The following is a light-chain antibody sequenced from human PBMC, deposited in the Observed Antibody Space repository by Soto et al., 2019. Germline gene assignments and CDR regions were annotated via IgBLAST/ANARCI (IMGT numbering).Light chain of an antibody. J-gene: IGLJ2*01. CDR1: SSNIGAGYD. CDR2: GNS. V-gene: IGLV1-40*01. CDR3: QSYDTSLSAVI. Sequence: QSVLTQPPSVSGAPGQRVTISCTGSSSNIGAGYDVHWYQHLPGTVPKLLIYGNSIRPSGVPDRFSGSKSGTSASLAITGXXXXXXXXYYCQSYDTSLSAVIFGGGTKLTV.